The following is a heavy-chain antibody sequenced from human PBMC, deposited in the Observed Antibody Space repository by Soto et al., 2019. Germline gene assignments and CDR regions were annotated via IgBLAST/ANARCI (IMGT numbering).Heavy chain of an antibody. Sequence: QVQLVESGGGVVQPGRSLRLSCAASGFTFSSYAMHWVRQAPGKGLEWVAVISYDGSNKYYADSVKGRFTISRDNSKNTLYLQMNSLRAEDTAVYYCASFTFWGQGTLVTVSP. CDR1: GFTFSSYA. CDR3: ASFTF. J-gene: IGHJ4*02. CDR2: ISYDGSNK. V-gene: IGHV3-30-3*01.